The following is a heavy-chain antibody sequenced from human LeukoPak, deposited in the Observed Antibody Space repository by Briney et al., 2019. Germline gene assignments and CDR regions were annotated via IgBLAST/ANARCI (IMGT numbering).Heavy chain of an antibody. J-gene: IGHJ5*02. Sequence: ASVKVSCKASGYTFTSYYMHWVRQAPGQGLEWMGIINPSGGSTSYAQKFQGRVTMTRDMSTSTVYMELSSLRSEDTAVYYCTRDAGGGDCYSCPNWFDPWGQGTLVTVSS. CDR3: TRDAGGGDCYSCPNWFDP. V-gene: IGHV1-46*01. D-gene: IGHD2-21*02. CDR2: INPSGGST. CDR1: GYTFTSYY.